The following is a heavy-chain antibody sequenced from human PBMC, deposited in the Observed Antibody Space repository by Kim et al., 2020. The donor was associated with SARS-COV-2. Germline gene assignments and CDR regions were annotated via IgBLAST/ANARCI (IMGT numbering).Heavy chain of an antibody. V-gene: IGHV4-59*01. Sequence: SETLSLTCSVSGDPMNSDYWSWIRQPPGKGLEYIGYIHYSGNTNYNPSLKSRVTILVDTSKKQFSLILTSLTAADTADYYCARWGMGAPEGMDVWGQGTTVIVSS. CDR1: GDPMNSDY. CDR3: ARWGMGAPEGMDV. CDR2: IHYSGNT. D-gene: IGHD1-26*01. J-gene: IGHJ6*02.